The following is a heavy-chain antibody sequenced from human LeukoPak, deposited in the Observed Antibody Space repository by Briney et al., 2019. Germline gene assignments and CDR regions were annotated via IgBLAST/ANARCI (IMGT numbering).Heavy chain of an antibody. CDR1: GFTFSSYS. CDR2: MSSSSSSI. CDR3: ARDPYSGSYGPYYYYMDV. Sequence: PGGSLRLSCAASGFTFSSYSMNWVRQAPGKGLEWVSYMSSSSSSIYYADSVKGRFTISRDNAKNSLYLQMDSLRVEDTAVYYCARDPYSGSYGPYYYYMDVWGEGTTVTISS. D-gene: IGHD1-26*01. J-gene: IGHJ6*03. V-gene: IGHV3-48*04.